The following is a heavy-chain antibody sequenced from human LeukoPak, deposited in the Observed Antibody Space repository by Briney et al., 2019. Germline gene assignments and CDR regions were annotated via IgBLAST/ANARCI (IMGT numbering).Heavy chain of an antibody. CDR3: TRRYCTSTACYAFDI. CDR1: GFTFSGYT. Sequence: GGSLSLSCAASGFTFSGYTLNWVSQAPGRGLEWVSSISSSGAHSYYADSVRGRFTISRDNAKNSLFLQMDSLRAEDTALYYCTRRYCTSTACYAFDIWGQGTMVTVSS. D-gene: IGHD2-2*01. J-gene: IGHJ3*02. CDR2: ISSSGAHS. V-gene: IGHV3-21*01.